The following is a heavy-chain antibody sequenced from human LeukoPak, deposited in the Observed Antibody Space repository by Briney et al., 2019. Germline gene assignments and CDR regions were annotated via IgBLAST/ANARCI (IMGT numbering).Heavy chain of an antibody. CDR1: GGSFSGYY. CDR2: INHSGST. V-gene: IGHV4-34*01. CDR3: ARRTIAARPYYMDV. Sequence: SETLSLTCAVYGGSFSGYYWSWIRQPPGKGLEWIGEINHSGSTNYNPSLKSRVTISVDTSKNQFSLKLSSVTAADTAVYYCARRTIAARPYYMDVWGKGTTVTVSS. D-gene: IGHD6-6*01. J-gene: IGHJ6*03.